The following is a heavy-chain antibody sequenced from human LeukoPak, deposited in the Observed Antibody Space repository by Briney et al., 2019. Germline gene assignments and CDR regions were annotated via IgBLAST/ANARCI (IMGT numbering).Heavy chain of an antibody. D-gene: IGHD4-23*01. J-gene: IGHJ4*02. V-gene: IGHV4-34*01. CDR2: INHSGST. CDR3: ARSPRAVVTH. CDR1: GGSISSYY. Sequence: SETLSLTCTVSGGSISSYYWSWIRQPPGKGLEWIGEINHSGSTNYNPSLKSRVTISVDTSKNQFSLKLSSVTAADTAVYYCARSPRAVVTHWGQGTLVTVSS.